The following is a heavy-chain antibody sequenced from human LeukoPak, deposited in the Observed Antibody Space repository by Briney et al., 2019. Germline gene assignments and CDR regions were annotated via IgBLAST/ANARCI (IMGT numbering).Heavy chain of an antibody. J-gene: IGHJ6*02. CDR1: GFTFSSYA. CDR3: ARMAGITMVRGESDVYGMDV. D-gene: IGHD3-10*01. CDR2: ISYDGSNK. Sequence: GGSLRLSCAASGFTFSSYAMHWVRQAPGKGLEWVAVISYDGSNKYYADSVKGRFTISRDNSKNTLYLQMNSLRAEDTAVYYCARMAGITMVRGESDVYGMDVWGQGTTVTVSS. V-gene: IGHV3-30-3*01.